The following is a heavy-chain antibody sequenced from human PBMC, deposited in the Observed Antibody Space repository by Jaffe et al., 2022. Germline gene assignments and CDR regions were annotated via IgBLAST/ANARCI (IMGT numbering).Heavy chain of an antibody. J-gene: IGHJ3*02. V-gene: IGHV3-7*05. CDR2: IKQDGSEK. D-gene: IGHD5-12*01. CDR3: ARDLHSGYDWGGAFDI. Sequence: EEQLVESGGGLVQPGGSLRLSCAASGFTFSSYWMSWVRQAPGKGLEWVANIKQDGSEKYYVDSVKGRFTISRDNAKNSLYLQMNSLRAEDTAVYYCARDLHSGYDWGGAFDIWGQGTMVTVSS. CDR1: GFTFSSYW.